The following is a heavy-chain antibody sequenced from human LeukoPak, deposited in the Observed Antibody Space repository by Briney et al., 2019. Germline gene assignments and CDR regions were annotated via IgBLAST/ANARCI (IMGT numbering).Heavy chain of an antibody. CDR2: IYSGRTT. CDR3: ARTCGYSYASYYFDY. D-gene: IGHD5-18*01. V-gene: IGHV3-53*01. Sequence: GGSLRLSCAASGFIVSSNYMSWVRQAPGKGLEWVSVIYSGRTTYYADSVRGRFTIYRDNYKNTLYLQMNSLRAEDTAVYYCARTCGYSYASYYFDYWGQGTLVTVSS. CDR1: GFIVSSNY. J-gene: IGHJ4*02.